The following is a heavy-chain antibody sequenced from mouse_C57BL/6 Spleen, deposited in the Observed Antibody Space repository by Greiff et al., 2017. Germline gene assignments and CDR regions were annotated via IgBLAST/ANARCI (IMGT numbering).Heavy chain of an antibody. CDR3: ARWRLTTVVEGAWFAY. V-gene: IGHV3-8*01. D-gene: IGHD1-1*01. CDR1: GYSITSDY. J-gene: IGHJ3*01. Sequence: EVKLVESGPGLAKPSQTLSLTCSVTGYSITSDYWNWIRKFPGNKLEYMGYISYSGSTYYNPSLKSRISITRDTSKNQYYLQLKSVTTEDTAKYYCARWRLTTVVEGAWFAYWGQGTMVTVSA. CDR2: ISYSGST.